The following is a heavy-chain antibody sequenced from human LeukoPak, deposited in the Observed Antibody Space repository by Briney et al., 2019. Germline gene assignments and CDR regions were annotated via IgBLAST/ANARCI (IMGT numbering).Heavy chain of an antibody. CDR2: IYHDGST. J-gene: IGHJ3*02. CDR3: ARDEPDYAFDI. CDR1: GGSTSSGGYY. V-gene: IGHV4-30-2*01. Sequence: SETLSLTCTVSGGSTSSGGYYWSWIRQPPGKGPEWIGYIYHDGSTYYNPSLKSRVTISVDRSKNQFSLKLSSVTAADTAVYYCARDEPDYAFDIWGQGTMVTVSS.